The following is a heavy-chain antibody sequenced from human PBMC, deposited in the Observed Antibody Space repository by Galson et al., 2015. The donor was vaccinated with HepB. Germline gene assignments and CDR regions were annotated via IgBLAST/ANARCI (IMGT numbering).Heavy chain of an antibody. CDR1: GFTFSSYE. Sequence: SLRLSCAASGFTFSSYEMHWVRQAPGTGLEWVSYISSSGSTIYYADSVKGRFTISRDNAKNSLYLQMNSLRAEDTAVYYCARATVVTSYYFDYWGQGTLVTVSS. D-gene: IGHD4-23*01. CDR3: ARATVVTSYYFDY. V-gene: IGHV3-48*03. J-gene: IGHJ4*02. CDR2: ISSSGSTI.